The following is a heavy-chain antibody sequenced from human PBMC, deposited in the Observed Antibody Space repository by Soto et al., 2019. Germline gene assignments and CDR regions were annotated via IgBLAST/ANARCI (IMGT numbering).Heavy chain of an antibody. CDR2: ISYDGSNK. J-gene: IGHJ3*02. Sequence: GSLRLSCAASGFTFSSYAMHWVRQAPGKGLEWVAVISYDGSNKYYADSVKGRFTISRDNSKNTLYLQMNSLRAEDTAVYYCARESYCSSTSCYWPDAFDIWGQGTMVTVSS. D-gene: IGHD2-2*01. CDR3: ARESYCSSTSCYWPDAFDI. V-gene: IGHV3-30-3*01. CDR1: GFTFSSYA.